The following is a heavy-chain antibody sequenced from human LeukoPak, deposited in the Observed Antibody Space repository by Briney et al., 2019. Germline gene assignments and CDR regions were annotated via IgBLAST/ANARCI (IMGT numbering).Heavy chain of an antibody. CDR2: IYPGDSDT. CDR1: GYRFTSYW. V-gene: IGHV5-51*01. J-gene: IGHJ4*02. Sequence: GESLQISCKGSGYRFTSYWIGWVRQMPGKGLEWMGIIYPGDSDTRYSPSFQGQVTISADKSISTAYLQWSSLKASDTAMYYCARDYGDYVGVFDYWGQGTLVTVSS. D-gene: IGHD4-17*01. CDR3: ARDYGDYVGVFDY.